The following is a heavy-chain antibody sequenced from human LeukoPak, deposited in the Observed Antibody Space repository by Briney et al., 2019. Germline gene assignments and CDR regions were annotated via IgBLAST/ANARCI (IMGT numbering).Heavy chain of an antibody. J-gene: IGHJ4*02. V-gene: IGHV4-59*08. D-gene: IGHD1-26*01. CDR3: ASALWSSKWELPSY. CDR2: IYYSGST. CDR1: GGSISSYY. Sequence: SGTLSLTCTVSGGSISSYYWSWIQQPPGKGLEWSGYIYYSGSTNYNPSLKSRVTISVDTSKNQFSLKLSSVTAADTAVYYCASALWSSKWELPSYWGQGTLVTVSS.